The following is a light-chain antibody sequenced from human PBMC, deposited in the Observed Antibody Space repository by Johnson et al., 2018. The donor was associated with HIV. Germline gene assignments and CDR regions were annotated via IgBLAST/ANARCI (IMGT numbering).Light chain of an antibody. CDR2: EDY. CDR1: SSNIGNNY. Sequence: QSVLTQPPSVSAAPGQKVTISCSGSSSNIGNNYVSWYQQLPGTAPKLLIYEDYKRPSGIPDRFSGSRSGTSATLGITGLQTGDGADYYCGTWDSSLTAYVFGTGTKVIVL. CDR3: GTWDSSLTAYV. V-gene: IGLV1-51*02. J-gene: IGLJ1*01.